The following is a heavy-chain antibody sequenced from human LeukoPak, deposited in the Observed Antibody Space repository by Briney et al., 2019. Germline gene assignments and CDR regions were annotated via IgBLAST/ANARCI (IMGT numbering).Heavy chain of an antibody. V-gene: IGHV1-8*01. CDR2: MNPNSGNT. J-gene: IGHJ6*02. CDR1: GYTFTSYD. Sequence: ASVKVSCKASGYTFTSYDINWVRQATGQGLEWMGWMNPNSGNTGYAQKFQGRVTMTRNTSISTAYMELSSLRSEDTAVYYCARHARSSVYYGMDVWGQGTTVTVSS. D-gene: IGHD6-13*01. CDR3: ARHARSSVYYGMDV.